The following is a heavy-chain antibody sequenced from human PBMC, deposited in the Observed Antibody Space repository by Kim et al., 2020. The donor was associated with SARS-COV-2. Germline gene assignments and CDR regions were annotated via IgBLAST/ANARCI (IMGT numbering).Heavy chain of an antibody. CDR3: AGLFPKGRSSSGATSGWLDA. V-gene: IGHV4-34*08. CDR1: GETFTGYY. Sequence: SETLSLTCAVYGETFTGYYWNWIRQAPGKGLEWVGEMNHSGRSNYNPSLKSRVTISVDTSKNQFSLNLTSVTVPDTAVYYCAGLFPKGRSSSGATSGWLDAGGKGSLVTVSS. J-gene: IGHJ5*02. D-gene: IGHD6-13*01. CDR2: MNHSGRS.